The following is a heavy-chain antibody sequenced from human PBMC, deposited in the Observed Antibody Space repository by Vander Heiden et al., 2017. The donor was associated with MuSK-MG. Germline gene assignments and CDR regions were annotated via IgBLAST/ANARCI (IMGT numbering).Heavy chain of an antibody. J-gene: IGHJ4*02. V-gene: IGHV4-34*01. Sequence: QVQLQQWGAGLLKPSETLSLTCAVYGGSFSGYYWSWIRQPPGKGLEWIGEIKHSGSTNYNPSLKSRVTISVDTSKNQFSLKLSSVTAADTAVYYCARRTYYDYVWGSYRFLGYFDYWGQGTLVTVSS. D-gene: IGHD3-16*02. CDR2: IKHSGST. CDR3: ARRTYYDYVWGSYRFLGYFDY. CDR1: GGSFSGYY.